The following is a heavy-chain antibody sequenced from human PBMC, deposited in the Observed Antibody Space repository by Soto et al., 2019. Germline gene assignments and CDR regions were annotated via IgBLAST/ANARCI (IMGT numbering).Heavy chain of an antibody. V-gene: IGHV4-39*01. J-gene: IGHJ6*02. Sequence: PSETLSLTCTVSGGSISSSSYYWGWIRQPPGKGLEWIGSIYYSGSTYYNPSLKSRVTISVDTSKNQFSLKLSSVTAADTAVYYRARQGVRFLEWPSPFYYYYYGMDVWGQGTTVTVSS. CDR2: IYYSGST. D-gene: IGHD3-3*01. CDR1: GGSISSSSYY. CDR3: ARQGVRFLEWPSPFYYYYYGMDV.